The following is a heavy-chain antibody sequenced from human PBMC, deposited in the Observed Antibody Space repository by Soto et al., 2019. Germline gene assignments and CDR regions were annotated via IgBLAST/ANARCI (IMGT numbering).Heavy chain of an antibody. J-gene: IGHJ6*02. CDR2: IKRKIDGEAT. CDR3: TTGSVEGV. V-gene: IGHV3-15*07. CDR1: GFXFXXAW. D-gene: IGHD2-15*01. Sequence: EVQLVESGGGLVKPGGSLXLSCAASGFXFXXAWMNWVRQAPGKGLEWVGRIKRKIDGEATDYAGPVKGRFTVFRDDSKSALYLQMNSLKGDDTAVYYCTTGSVEGVWGQGTTVTVS.